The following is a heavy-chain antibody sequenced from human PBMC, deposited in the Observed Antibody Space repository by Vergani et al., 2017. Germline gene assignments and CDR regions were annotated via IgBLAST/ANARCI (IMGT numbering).Heavy chain of an antibody. CDR2: IYYSGST. D-gene: IGHD1-26*01. CDR3: ARNGVGATGPFESDDY. Sequence: QLQLQESGPGLVKPSETLSLTCTVSGGSISSSSYYWGWIRPPPGKGLVWIGSIYYSGSTYYNPSLKRRVTISVDTSKNQFSLKLSSVTAADTAVYYCARNGVGATGPFESDDYWGQGTLVTVSS. CDR1: GGSISSSSYY. V-gene: IGHV4-39*07. J-gene: IGHJ4*02.